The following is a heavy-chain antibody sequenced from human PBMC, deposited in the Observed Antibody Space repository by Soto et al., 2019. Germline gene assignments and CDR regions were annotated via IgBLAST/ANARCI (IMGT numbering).Heavy chain of an antibody. V-gene: IGHV3-48*01. CDR2: LSSSSSTI. Sequence: GGSLRLSCAASGFTFSSYSMNWVRQAPGKGLEWVSYLSSSSSTIYYADSVKGRFTVSRDNAKNSLYLQMNSLRAEDTAVYYCARCPLGYCSTASCPRYAFDIWGQGSMVTVSS. D-gene: IGHD2-2*01. J-gene: IGHJ3*02. CDR3: ARCPLGYCSTASCPRYAFDI. CDR1: GFTFSSYS.